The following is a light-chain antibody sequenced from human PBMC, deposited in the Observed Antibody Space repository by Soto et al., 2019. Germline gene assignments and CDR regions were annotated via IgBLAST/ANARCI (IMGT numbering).Light chain of an antibody. Sequence: EIVLTQSPATLSLSAGERVTLSCRASQSVDTMVAWYQQQVGRTPRLLIYETSNRATGVPSRFSGSGSGTDFTLTISRLVPEYFAIYFCQVRTDWPPFKYTFGQGTKLEVK. CDR1: QSVDTM. J-gene: IGKJ2*01. CDR3: QVRTDWPPFKYT. CDR2: ETS. V-gene: IGKV3-11*01.